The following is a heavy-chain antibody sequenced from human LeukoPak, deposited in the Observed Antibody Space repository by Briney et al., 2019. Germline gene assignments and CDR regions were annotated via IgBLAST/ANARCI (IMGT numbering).Heavy chain of an antibody. Sequence: TSETLSLTCTVSGDSISSGYYWGWIRQPPGKGLEWIGSIYHSAITYYNPSLKSRVTISVDTSKNQFSLKLSSVTAADTAVYYCVRDRRVANIVRGVFDHWGQGTLVTVSS. D-gene: IGHD3-10*01. V-gene: IGHV4-38-2*02. CDR1: GDSISSGYY. J-gene: IGHJ4*02. CDR2: IYHSAIT. CDR3: VRDRRVANIVRGVFDH.